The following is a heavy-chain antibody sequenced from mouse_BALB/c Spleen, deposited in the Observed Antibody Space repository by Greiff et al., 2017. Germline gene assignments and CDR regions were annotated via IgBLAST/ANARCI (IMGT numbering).Heavy chain of an antibody. V-gene: IGHV3-2*02. CDR1: GYSITSDYA. CDR3: ARDDGYYGSYAMDY. D-gene: IGHD2-3*01. J-gene: IGHJ4*01. Sequence: EVKLQESGPGLVKPSQSLSLTCTVTGYSITSDYAWNWIRQFPGNKLEWMGYISYSGSTSYNPSLKSRISITRDTSKNQFFLQLNSVTTDDTATYYCARDDGYYGSYAMDYWGQGTSVTVSS. CDR2: ISYSGST.